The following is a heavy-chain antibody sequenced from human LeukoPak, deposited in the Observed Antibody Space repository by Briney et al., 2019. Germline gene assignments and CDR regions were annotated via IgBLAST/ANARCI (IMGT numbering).Heavy chain of an antibody. D-gene: IGHD6-19*01. J-gene: IGHJ4*02. V-gene: IGHV3-21*01. CDR3: ARDRGSGWHSFDY. CDR1: GFTFSSYY. Sequence: PGGSLRLSCAASGFTFSSYYMSWVRQAPGKGLEWVSSISSITSYMFYADSVRGRFTISRDNAKNSLYLQMNSLRAEDTAVYYCARDRGSGWHSFDYWGQGTLVTVSS. CDR2: ISSITSYM.